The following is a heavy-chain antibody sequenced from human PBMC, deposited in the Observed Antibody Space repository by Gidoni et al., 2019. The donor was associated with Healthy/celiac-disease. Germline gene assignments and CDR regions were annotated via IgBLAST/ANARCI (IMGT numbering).Heavy chain of an antibody. CDR3: ARASYDILTGPVPSFDY. CDR1: GFTLSSHA. Sequence: CAPPGFTLSSHAMHWVRQAPGKGLEWVAVISYDECNKCYAVSVKGRFTKSRDNSKNTLNLQMNDLRAEDTAVYYCARASYDILTGPVPSFDYWGQGTLVTVSS. D-gene: IGHD3-9*01. J-gene: IGHJ4*02. V-gene: IGHV3-30-3*01. CDR2: ISYDECNK.